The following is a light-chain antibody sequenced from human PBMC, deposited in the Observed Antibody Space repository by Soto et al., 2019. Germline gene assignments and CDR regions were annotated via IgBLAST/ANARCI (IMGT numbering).Light chain of an antibody. J-gene: IGLJ2*01. CDR2: ITS. Sequence: QSALTQPPSASGTPGQRVTISCSGSSSNIGSNSVNWFQQLPGTAPKLLIYITSQRPSGVPDRFSGSKSGTSASLAISGLQSEDEADYYCAAWDDSLNGVLFGGGTKLTVL. CDR1: SSNIGSNS. V-gene: IGLV1-44*01. CDR3: AAWDDSLNGVL.